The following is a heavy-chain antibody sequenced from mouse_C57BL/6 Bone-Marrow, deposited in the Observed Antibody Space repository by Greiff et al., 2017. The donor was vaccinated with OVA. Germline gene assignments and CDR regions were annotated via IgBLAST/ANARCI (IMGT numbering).Heavy chain of an antibody. J-gene: IGHJ3*01. Sequence: EVQLQQSGPELVKPGASVKISCKASGYTFTDYYMNWVKQSHGKSLEWIGDINPNNGGTSCNQKFKGKATLTVDKSSSTAYMELRSLTSEDSAVYYCARHYSKGAWFAYWGQGTLVTVSA. CDR3: ARHYSKGAWFAY. D-gene: IGHD2-5*01. CDR2: INPNNGGT. V-gene: IGHV1-26*01. CDR1: GYTFTDYY.